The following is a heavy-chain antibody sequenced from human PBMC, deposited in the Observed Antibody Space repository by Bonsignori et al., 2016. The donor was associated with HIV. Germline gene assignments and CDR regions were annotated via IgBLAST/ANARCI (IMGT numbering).Heavy chain of an antibody. CDR2: ILSDGSYK. V-gene: IGHV3-30-3*01. D-gene: IGHD3-3*01. Sequence: GESLKISCAASGFTFSSYAMHWVRQAPGEGLEWVAVILSDGSYKYYSDSVKGRFTVSRDNSKKTLSLQMNSLRAEDTAVYYCARDRGYWSGFDWGQGTLVTVSS. J-gene: IGHJ4*02. CDR3: ARDRGYWSGFD. CDR1: GFTFSSYA.